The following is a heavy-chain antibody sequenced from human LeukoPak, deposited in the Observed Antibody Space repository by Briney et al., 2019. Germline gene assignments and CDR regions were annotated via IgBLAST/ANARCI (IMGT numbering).Heavy chain of an antibody. Sequence: PQTLSLTCTVSGGSISSGGYYWSWIRQHPGKGLESIGYIYYSGSTYYNPSLKSRVTISVDTSKNQFSLKLSSVTAADTAVYYCARDIHDSSGYYFDYWGQGTLVTVSS. CDR1: GGSISSGGYY. J-gene: IGHJ4*02. D-gene: IGHD3-22*01. CDR2: IYYSGST. V-gene: IGHV4-31*03. CDR3: ARDIHDSSGYYFDY.